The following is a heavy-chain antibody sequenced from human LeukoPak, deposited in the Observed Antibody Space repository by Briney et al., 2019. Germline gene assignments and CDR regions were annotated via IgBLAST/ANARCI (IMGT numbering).Heavy chain of an antibody. CDR3: ARDKGSSYLSSFDY. CDR2: VYYTGST. V-gene: IGHV4-59*01. D-gene: IGHD6-6*01. CDR1: GGSISSYY. Sequence: SSETLSLTCTVSGGSISSYYWSWVRQPPGKGLEWIGFVYYTGSTNYSPSLKSRVTISVDTSKNQFSLKLRSVTAADTAVYYCARDKGSSYLSSFDYWGQGTLVTVSS. J-gene: IGHJ4*02.